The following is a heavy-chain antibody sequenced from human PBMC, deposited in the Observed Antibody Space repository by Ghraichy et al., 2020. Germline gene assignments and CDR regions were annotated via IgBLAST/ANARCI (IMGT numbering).Heavy chain of an antibody. CDR3: AKDWGLVPTSTMVRGVPDY. Sequence: GGSLRLSCAASGFTFSSYGVHWVRQAPGKGLEWVAVITYDGSNTYYADSVKGRFTISRDNSKNTLYLQMNSLRAEDTAVYYCAKDWGLVPTSTMVRGVPDYWGQGTLVTVSS. V-gene: IGHV3-30*18. D-gene: IGHD3-10*01. CDR2: ITYDGSNT. CDR1: GFTFSSYG. J-gene: IGHJ4*02.